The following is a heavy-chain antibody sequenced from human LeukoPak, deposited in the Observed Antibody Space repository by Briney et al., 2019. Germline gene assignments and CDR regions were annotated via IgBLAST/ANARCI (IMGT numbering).Heavy chain of an antibody. CDR3: AREGYCSGGICYSTMNWFDP. D-gene: IGHD2-15*01. V-gene: IGHV1-18*01. J-gene: IGHJ5*02. Sequence: ASVTVSCKASGYRFTSYGITWVRQAPGQGREWMGWISAYNGNTNNAQKVQGRVTLTTDTSKSTAYREMRSRPYNDTAVYYCAREGYCSGGICYSTMNWFDPWGQGTLVTVSS. CDR1: GYRFTSYG. CDR2: ISAYNGNT.